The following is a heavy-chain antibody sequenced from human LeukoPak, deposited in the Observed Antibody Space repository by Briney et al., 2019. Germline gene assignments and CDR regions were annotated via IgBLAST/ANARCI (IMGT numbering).Heavy chain of an antibody. CDR2: INHSGST. V-gene: IGHV4-34*01. CDR1: GGSFSDYY. D-gene: IGHD5-18*01. CDR3: ARGLTTDYSYGYRNYGMDV. J-gene: IGHJ6*02. Sequence: SETLSLTCAVYGGSFSDYYWNWIRQPPGKGLEWIGEINHSGSTNYNPSLKSRVTISVGTSKNQFSLKLSSVTAADTAVYYCARGLTTDYSYGYRNYGMDVWGQGTTVTVSS.